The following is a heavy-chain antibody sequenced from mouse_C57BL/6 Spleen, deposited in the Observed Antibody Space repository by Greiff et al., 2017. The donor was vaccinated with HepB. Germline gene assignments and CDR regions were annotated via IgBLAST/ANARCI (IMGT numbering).Heavy chain of an antibody. CDR2: ISYDGSN. D-gene: IGHD4-1*01. CDR3: ARGPWVNFDY. V-gene: IGHV3-6*01. Sequence: EVKLQESGPGLVKPSQSLSLTCSVTGYSITSVYYWNWIRQFPGNKLEWMGYISYDGSNNYNPSLKNRISITRDTSKNQFFLKLNSVTTEDTATYYCARGPWVNFDYWGQGTTLTVSS. CDR1: GYSITSVYY. J-gene: IGHJ2*01.